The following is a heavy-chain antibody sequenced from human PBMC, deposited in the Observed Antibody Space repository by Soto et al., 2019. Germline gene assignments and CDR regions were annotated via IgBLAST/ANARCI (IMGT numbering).Heavy chain of an antibody. CDR1: GGSISSSSYY. D-gene: IGHD6-13*01. V-gene: IGHV4-39*01. J-gene: IGHJ5*02. CDR3: ARQRGSWHNWFDP. CDR2: IYYSGST. Sequence: QLQLQESGPGLVKPSETLSLTCTVSGGSISSSSYYWGWIRQPPGKGLEWIGSIYYSGSTYYNPSHESRVIISEDTSRNPFSLKLSFVTAADTAVYYCARQRGSWHNWFDPWGQGTLVTVSS.